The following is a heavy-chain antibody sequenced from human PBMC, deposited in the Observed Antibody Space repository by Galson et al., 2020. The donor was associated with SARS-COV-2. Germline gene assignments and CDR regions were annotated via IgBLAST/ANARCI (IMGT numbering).Heavy chain of an antibody. CDR2: ISYDGTNS. D-gene: IGHD5-18*01. Sequence: GGSLRLSCAASGFNFKTYAMHWVRQAPGKGLEWVALISYDGTNSYYADSVKGRFTISRDIFMKTVYLQMNSLRAEDTAVYYCARDGYIYEGHYCDPWGQGTLVTVSS. CDR1: GFNFKTYA. V-gene: IGHV3-33*05. CDR3: ARDGYIYEGHYCDP. J-gene: IGHJ5*02.